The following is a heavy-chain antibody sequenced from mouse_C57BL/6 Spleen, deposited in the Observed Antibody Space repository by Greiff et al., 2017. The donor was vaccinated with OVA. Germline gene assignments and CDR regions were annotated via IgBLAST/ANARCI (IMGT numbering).Heavy chain of an antibody. Sequence: QVQLQQSGAELVKPGASVKLSCKASGYTFTSYWMHWVKQRPGQGLEWIGMIHPNSGSTNYNEKFKSKATLTVDKSSSTAYMQLSSLTSEDSAVYYCARGGSSSWYFDYWGQGTTRTVSS. CDR2: IHPNSGST. V-gene: IGHV1-64*01. D-gene: IGHD1-1*01. CDR1: GYTFTSYW. CDR3: ARGGSSSWYFDY. J-gene: IGHJ2*01.